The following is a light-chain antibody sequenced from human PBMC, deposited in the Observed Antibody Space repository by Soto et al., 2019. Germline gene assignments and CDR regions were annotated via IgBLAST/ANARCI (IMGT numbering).Light chain of an antibody. CDR3: QQYGSSLIT. J-gene: IGKJ5*01. CDR1: QSVSSSY. V-gene: IGKV3-20*01. CDR2: GAS. Sequence: EIVLTQSPGTLSLSPGERATLSCRASQSVSSSYLAWYQQNPGQAPRLLIYGASSRATGIPDRFSGSGSGTDFTLTISRLEIEDFAVYYCQQYGSSLITFGHGTRLEIK.